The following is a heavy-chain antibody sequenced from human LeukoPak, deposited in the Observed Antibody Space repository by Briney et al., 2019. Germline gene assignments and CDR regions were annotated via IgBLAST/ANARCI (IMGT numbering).Heavy chain of an antibody. D-gene: IGHD3-16*01. V-gene: IGHV3-74*01. Sequence: GESLRLSCAASRFTFSGDYMHWVRQAPGKGLVWVSHINGDGTVTDYADSVKGRFTISRDNAKNTLYLQMNNLRTDDTAVYYCGRGGPPYAVDHCGQGTLVTVSS. CDR2: INGDGTVT. J-gene: IGHJ4*02. CDR3: GRGGPPYAVDH. CDR1: RFTFSGDY.